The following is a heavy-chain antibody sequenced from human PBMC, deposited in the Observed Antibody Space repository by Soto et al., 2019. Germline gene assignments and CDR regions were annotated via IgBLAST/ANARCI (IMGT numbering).Heavy chain of an antibody. Sequence: SETLSLSCAVSGGSISSGGYSCNWIRQPPGKGLEWIGYIYHSGSTYYNPSLKSRVTISVDRSKNQFSLKLSSVTAADTAVYYCARVPDRWGQGTLVT. CDR3: ARVPDR. CDR2: IYHSGST. V-gene: IGHV4-30-2*01. J-gene: IGHJ5*02. D-gene: IGHD2-2*01. CDR1: GGSISSGGYS.